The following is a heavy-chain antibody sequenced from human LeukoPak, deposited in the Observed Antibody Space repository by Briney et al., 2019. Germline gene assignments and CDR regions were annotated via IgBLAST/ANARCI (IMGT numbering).Heavy chain of an antibody. CDR2: IYYSGST. V-gene: IGHV4-59*01. J-gene: IGHJ6*03. CDR3: ARGGGNFVVVPAATQRRYYYYYYYMDV. Sequence: PSETLSLTCTVSGGSISSYYWSWIRQPPGKGLEWIGYIYYSGSTNYNPSLKSRVTISVDTSKNQFSLKLSSVTAADTAVYYCARGGGNFVVVPAATQRRYYYYYYYMDVWGKGTTVTVSS. D-gene: IGHD2-2*01. CDR1: GGSISSYY.